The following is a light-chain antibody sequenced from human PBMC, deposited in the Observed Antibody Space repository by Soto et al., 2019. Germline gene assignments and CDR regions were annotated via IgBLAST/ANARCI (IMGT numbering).Light chain of an antibody. V-gene: IGKV1-5*01. Sequence: DIQMTQSPSTLSASVGDRVTITCRASQRISSWLAWYQQKPGKAPKLLIYDASSLESGVPSRFSGSGSGTEFTLTISSLQPDDFATYYCQQYIVRRTFGQGTKVEIK. CDR2: DAS. CDR3: QQYIVRRT. CDR1: QRISSW. J-gene: IGKJ1*01.